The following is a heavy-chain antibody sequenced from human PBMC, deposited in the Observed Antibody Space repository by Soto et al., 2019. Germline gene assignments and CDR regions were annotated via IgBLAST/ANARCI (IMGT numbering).Heavy chain of an antibody. CDR2: IIPLFGTA. J-gene: IGHJ4*02. V-gene: IGHV1-69*12. CDR1: GGTFSSYA. CDR3: ARDKMITFVGVFVRVYYFDY. D-gene: IGHD3-16*02. Sequence: QVQLVQSGAEVKKPGSSVKVSCKASGGTFSSYAISWVRQAPGQGLEWMGGIIPLFGTANYAQKFQGRVTITADESTSTAYMELSSLRAEDTAVYYCARDKMITFVGVFVRVYYFDYWGQGTLVTVSS.